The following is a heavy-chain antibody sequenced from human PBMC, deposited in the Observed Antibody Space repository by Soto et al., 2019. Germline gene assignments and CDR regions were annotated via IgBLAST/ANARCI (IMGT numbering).Heavy chain of an antibody. V-gene: IGHV3-23*01. D-gene: IGHD2-15*01. CDR2: ISGSGTIT. J-gene: IGHJ5*02. CDR3: AEWARYCSGADCRA. Sequence: EVQLLESGGGLVQPGGSLRLSCAASGVPFSSRAMSWVRQAPGKGLEWVSAISGSGTITYYADSVKGRFTISRDTSKNPLYLQMNSLRADDTAVYYCAEWARYCSGADCRAWGQGTLVTVSS. CDR1: GVPFSSRA.